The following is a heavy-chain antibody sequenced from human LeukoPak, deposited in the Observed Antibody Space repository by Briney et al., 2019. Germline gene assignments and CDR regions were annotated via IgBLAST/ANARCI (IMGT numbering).Heavy chain of an antibody. D-gene: IGHD5-12*01. CDR2: IDWDDDK. J-gene: IGHJ6*02. CDR1: GFSLSTSGMC. CDR3: ARIWLAHNTVGYYGMDV. Sequence: ESGPTLVKPTQTLTLTCTFSGFSLSTSGMCVSWIRQPPGKALEWLARIDWDDDKYYSTSLKTRLTISKDTSKNQVVLTMTNMDPVDTATYYCARIWLAHNTVGYYGMDVWGQGTTVTVSS. V-gene: IGHV2-70*11.